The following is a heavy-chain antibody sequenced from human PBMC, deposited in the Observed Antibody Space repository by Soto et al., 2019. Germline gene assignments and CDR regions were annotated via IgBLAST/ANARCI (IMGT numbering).Heavy chain of an antibody. CDR3: AGFGVGDRDDK. V-gene: IGHV4-30-4*01. D-gene: IGHD2-8*01. CDR1: GGSISSGDYY. CDR2: IYYSETT. J-gene: IGHJ4*02. Sequence: PSETLSLTCTVSGGSISSGDYYWSWIRQPPGKGLEWIGYIYYSETTYYSPALKNRIIISSDFSMNQFSLRLNSVTAADTAVYFCAGFGVGDRDDKWGQGTLVTVSS.